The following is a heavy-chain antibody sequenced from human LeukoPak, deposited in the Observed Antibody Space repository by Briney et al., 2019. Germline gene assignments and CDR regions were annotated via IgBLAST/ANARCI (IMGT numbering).Heavy chain of an antibody. D-gene: IGHD2-15*01. CDR1: GGSSTNYF. CDR3: VRGSCYSGRSYYYYYYMDV. J-gene: IGHJ6*03. Sequence: SETLSLTCVLYGGSSTNYFWSWIRQPPGKGLEWIGEINRSASTNYNPSLKSRVTISVDTSKNQFSLKLSSVTAADTAVYYCVRGSCYSGRSYYYYYYMDVWGKGTTVTVSS. CDR2: INRSAST. V-gene: IGHV4-34*01.